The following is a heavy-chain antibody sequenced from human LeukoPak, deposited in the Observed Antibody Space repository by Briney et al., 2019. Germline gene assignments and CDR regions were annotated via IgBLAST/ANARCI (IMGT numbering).Heavy chain of an antibody. CDR3: TRGGSPSYFDP. J-gene: IGHJ5*02. CDR1: GFTFSSYW. V-gene: IGHV3-74*01. CDR2: INRDGSAT. D-gene: IGHD1-26*01. Sequence: GSLRLSCAASGFTFSSYWMHWVRQVPGKGLVWVSRINRDGSATSYADSVKGRFTISRDNAKNTLYLQMTSLRDEDTAVYYCTRGGSPSYFDPWGQGTLVTVSS.